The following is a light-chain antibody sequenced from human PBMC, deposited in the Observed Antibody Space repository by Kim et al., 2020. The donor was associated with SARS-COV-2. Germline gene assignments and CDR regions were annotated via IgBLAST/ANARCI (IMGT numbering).Light chain of an antibody. CDR3: QAWDSSTVV. CDR2: QDS. Sequence: VSAGQTSSITCSGDKLGYKYACCYQKTQAQSPVLVIYQDSKRPSGITERFSGSNSGNTDTLTISGTQAMDEADYYCQAWDSSTVVFGGGTQLTDL. V-gene: IGLV3-1*01. CDR1: KLGYKY. J-gene: IGLJ2*01.